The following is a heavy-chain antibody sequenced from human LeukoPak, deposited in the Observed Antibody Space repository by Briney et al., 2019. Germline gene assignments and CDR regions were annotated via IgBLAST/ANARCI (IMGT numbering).Heavy chain of an antibody. CDR3: ARDAQVGALGY. CDR1: GYTFTTYD. Sequence: ASVKVSCKASGYTFTTYDISWVRQAPGQGLEWMGWISVYNGNTNYAQKLQGRVTMTTDTSTSTAYMELRSLRSDDTAVYYCARDAQVGALGYWGQGTLVTVSS. D-gene: IGHD1-26*01. CDR2: ISVYNGNT. V-gene: IGHV1-18*01. J-gene: IGHJ4*02.